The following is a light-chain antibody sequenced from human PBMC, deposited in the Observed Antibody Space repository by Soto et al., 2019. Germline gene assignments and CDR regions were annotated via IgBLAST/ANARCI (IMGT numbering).Light chain of an antibody. CDR1: SSDVGGYNY. CDR3: SSYTSSSTLV. V-gene: IGLV2-14*01. CDR2: EVS. J-gene: IGLJ2*01. Sequence: QSALTQPASVSVSPGQSITISCTGTSSDVGGYNYVSWYQQHPGKAPKLMIYEVSNRPSGVSNRFSGSKSGNTASLTISGLQADDEADYYCSSYTSSSTLVFGGGTKLTVL.